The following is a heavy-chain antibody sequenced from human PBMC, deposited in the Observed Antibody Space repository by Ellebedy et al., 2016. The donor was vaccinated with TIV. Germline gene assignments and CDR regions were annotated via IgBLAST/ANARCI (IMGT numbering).Heavy chain of an antibody. CDR2: ISYDGSYR. CDR3: AIPSDIVVVVAANDY. CDR1: GFTFSTSS. D-gene: IGHD2-15*01. J-gene: IGHJ4*02. V-gene: IGHV3-30-3*01. Sequence: GESLKISCAASGFTFSTSSMHWVRQAPGKGLEWVAVISYDGSYRNYANSVKGRFTISSNNSNKALYLQMHSLRAEDTAVYYCAIPSDIVVVVAANDYWGQGTLVTVSS.